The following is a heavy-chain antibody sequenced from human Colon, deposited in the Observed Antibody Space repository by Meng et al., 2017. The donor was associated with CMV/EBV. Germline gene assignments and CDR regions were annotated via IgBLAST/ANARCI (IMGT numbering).Heavy chain of an antibody. CDR2: IYSGGSTT. V-gene: IGHV3-23*03. Sequence: GESLKISCAASGFSFSSYAMSWVRQAPGKGLEWVSVIYSGGSTTSYADSVKGRFTISRDNSRNMVYLQMNSLRAEDTAVYYCGKQLAAAGLSIDYWGQGTLVTVSS. CDR1: GFSFSSYA. J-gene: IGHJ4*02. CDR3: GKQLAAAGLSIDY. D-gene: IGHD6-13*01.